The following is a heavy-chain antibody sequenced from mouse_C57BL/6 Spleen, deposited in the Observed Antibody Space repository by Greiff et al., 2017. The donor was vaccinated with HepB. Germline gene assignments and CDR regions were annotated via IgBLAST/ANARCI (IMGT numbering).Heavy chain of an antibody. J-gene: IGHJ1*03. D-gene: IGHD4-1*01. CDR1: GFNIKNTY. Sequence: EVQVVEPVAELVRPGASVKLSCTASGFNIKNTYMHWVKQRPDQGLERIGRIDPANGNPKYAPTFQGKATITADTSANTAYLQLSSLASEDTAIYYCARAKLGRYFDVWGTGTTVTVSS. CDR2: IDPANGNP. V-gene: IGHV14-3*01. CDR3: ARAKLGRYFDV.